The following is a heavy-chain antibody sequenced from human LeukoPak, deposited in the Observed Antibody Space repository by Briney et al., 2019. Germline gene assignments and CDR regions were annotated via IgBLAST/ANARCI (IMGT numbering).Heavy chain of an antibody. D-gene: IGHD4-11*01. V-gene: IGHV4-4*07. Sequence: SETLSLTCTVSGASISSYYWSWIRRPAGKGLEWIGRIFTSGSTNYNPSLKSRVTMSVDTSKNQFSLKLSSVTAADTAVYYCARAPPADTVTSYFDYWGQGTLVTVSS. CDR2: IFTSGST. CDR3: ARAPPADTVTSYFDY. J-gene: IGHJ4*02. CDR1: GASISSYY.